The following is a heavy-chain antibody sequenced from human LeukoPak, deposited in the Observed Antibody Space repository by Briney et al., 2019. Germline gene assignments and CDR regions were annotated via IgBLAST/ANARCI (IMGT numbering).Heavy chain of an antibody. CDR3: ARDSDWSFDY. D-gene: IGHD3-9*01. Sequence: GGSLRLPCAASGFTFGSYSMNWVRQAPGKGLEWISYISISSYNIITYAESVKGRFTISRDNAKSSVYLQMDSLRGEDTAVYYCARDSDWSFDYWGQGTLVTVSS. CDR2: ISISSYNII. J-gene: IGHJ4*02. CDR1: GFTFGSYS. V-gene: IGHV3-48*01.